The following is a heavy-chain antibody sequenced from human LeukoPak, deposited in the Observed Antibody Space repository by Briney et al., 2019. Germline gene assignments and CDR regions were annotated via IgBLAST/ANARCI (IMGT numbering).Heavy chain of an antibody. V-gene: IGHV3-48*01. CDR2: ISSSSSTI. J-gene: IGHJ3*02. Sequence: GGSLRLSCAASGFTFSSYSMNWVRQAPGKGLEWVSYISSSSSTIYYADSVKGRFTISRDNAKNSLYLQMNSLRAEDTAVYYCARDSEYSSSSGTFDIWGQGTMVTVSS. D-gene: IGHD6-6*01. CDR1: GFTFSSYS. CDR3: ARDSEYSSSSGTFDI.